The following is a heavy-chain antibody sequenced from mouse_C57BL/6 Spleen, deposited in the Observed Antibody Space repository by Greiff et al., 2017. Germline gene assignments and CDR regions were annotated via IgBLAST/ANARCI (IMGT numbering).Heavy chain of an antibody. CDR1: GYAFSSSW. J-gene: IGHJ3*01. V-gene: IGHV1-82*01. CDR3: ARLTGASFAY. D-gene: IGHD4-1*01. Sequence: QVQLQQSGPELVKPGASVKISCTASGYAFSSSWMNWVKQRPGKGLEWIGRIYPGDGDTNYNGKFKGKATLTADKSSSTAYMQLSSLTSEDSAVYFCARLTGASFAYWGQGTLVTVSA. CDR2: IYPGDGDT.